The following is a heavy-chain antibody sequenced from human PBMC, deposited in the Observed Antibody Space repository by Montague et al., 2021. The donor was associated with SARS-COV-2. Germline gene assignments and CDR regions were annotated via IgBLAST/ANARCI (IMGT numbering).Heavy chain of an antibody. V-gene: IGHV2-70*11. J-gene: IGHJ4*02. CDR1: GFSLSTSGMC. CDR2: IDWDDDK. CDR3: ARTTYDILTGTLIDCEY. Sequence: PALVKPTQTLTLTCTFSGFSLSTSGMCVSWIRQPPGKALEWLARIDWDDDKYSSTSLKTRLTIPKDTFKNQVVLTMTNMDPVDTATYYCARTTYDILTGTLIDCEYWGQGTLVTVSS. D-gene: IGHD3-9*01.